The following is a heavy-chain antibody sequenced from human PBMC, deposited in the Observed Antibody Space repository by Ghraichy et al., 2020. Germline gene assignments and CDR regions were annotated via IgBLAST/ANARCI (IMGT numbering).Heavy chain of an antibody. V-gene: IGHV3-21*01. CDR1: GFTFSSYS. CDR3: ARRGRRSDPLDY. CDR2: ISSSSSYI. J-gene: IGHJ4*02. D-gene: IGHD1-26*01. Sequence: GGSLRLSCAASGFTFSSYSMNWVRQAPGKGLEWVLSISSSSSYIYYADSVKGRFTISRDNAKNSLYLQMNSLRAEDTAVYYCARRGRRSDPLDYWGQGTLVTVSS.